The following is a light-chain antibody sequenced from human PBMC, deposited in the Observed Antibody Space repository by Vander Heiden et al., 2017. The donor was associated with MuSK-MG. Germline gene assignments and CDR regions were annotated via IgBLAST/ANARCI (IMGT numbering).Light chain of an antibody. J-gene: IGKJ2*01. CDR3: QQSYGTRHT. V-gene: IGKV1-39*01. CDR2: AAS. Sequence: DIQMTQSPSSLSASVGDRVTITCRASQSISSYLNWYQQKPVKAPKLLIYAASSLQSGVPSRFSRSGSGTDFTLTISSLQPADYTTSYSQQSYGTRHTFGQGTKLEIQ. CDR1: QSISSY.